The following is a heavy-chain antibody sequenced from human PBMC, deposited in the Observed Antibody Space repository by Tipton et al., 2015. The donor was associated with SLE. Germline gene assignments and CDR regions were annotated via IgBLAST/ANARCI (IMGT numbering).Heavy chain of an antibody. CDR2: INPNSGGT. V-gene: IGHV1-2*06. J-gene: IGHJ6*03. CDR1: GYTFTGYY. CDR3: ARESVGAPGDYYYMDV. D-gene: IGHD1-26*01. Sequence: QLVQSGAEVKKPGASVKVSCKASGYTFTGYYMHWVRQAPGQGLEWMGRINPNSGGTNYAQKFQGRVTMTRDTSISTAYMELSRLRSDDTAVYYCARESVGAPGDYYYMDVWGKGTTVTVSS.